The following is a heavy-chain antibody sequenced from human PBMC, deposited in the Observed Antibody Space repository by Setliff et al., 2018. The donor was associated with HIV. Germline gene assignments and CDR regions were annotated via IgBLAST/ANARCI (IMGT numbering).Heavy chain of an antibody. V-gene: IGHV3-11*01. CDR3: ARDPDTTSKVDL. J-gene: IGHJ2*01. D-gene: IGHD1-26*01. CDR1: GFTFSDHS. Sequence: GGSLRLSCTASGFTFSDHSMTWIRQAPEKGLEWVSYITAGGGSTFYADSVKGRFTISRDNADNSLFLQMNSLNADDTAVYYCARDPDTTSKVDLWGRGTLVTVS. CDR2: ITAGGGST.